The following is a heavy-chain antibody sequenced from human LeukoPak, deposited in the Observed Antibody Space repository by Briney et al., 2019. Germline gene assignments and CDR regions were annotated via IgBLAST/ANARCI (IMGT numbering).Heavy chain of an antibody. V-gene: IGHV1-46*01. CDR2: IDPSGDST. J-gene: IGHJ4*02. Sequence: ASVKVSCKVSGYTFTSFYMHWVRQAPGQGLEWMGIIDPSGDSTNYAQKFQGRVTMTRDMSTSTVYMELSSLRSEDTAVYYCVRLWIAVASKLISFDYWGQGTLVTVSS. CDR1: GYTFTSFY. CDR3: VRLWIAVASKLISFDY. D-gene: IGHD6-19*01.